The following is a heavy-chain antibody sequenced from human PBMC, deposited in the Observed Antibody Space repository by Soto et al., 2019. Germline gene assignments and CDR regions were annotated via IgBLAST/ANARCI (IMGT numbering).Heavy chain of an antibody. D-gene: IGHD3-10*01. CDR1: GFTFSSFA. J-gene: IGHJ4*02. Sequence: AGSQSLSCAASGFTFSSFAMSWVRKAPGKGLEWVSAISSSGGAIYYADSVRGRFTIFRDNTKSTLYLQVDSLRVEDTAVYYCAKLNYYGSGSEPPWGQGALVTVSS. CDR3: AKLNYYGSGSEPP. V-gene: IGHV3-23*01. CDR2: ISSSGGAI.